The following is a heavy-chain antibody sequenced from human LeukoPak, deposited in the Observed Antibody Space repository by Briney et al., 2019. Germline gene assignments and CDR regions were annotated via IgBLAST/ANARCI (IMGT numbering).Heavy chain of an antibody. V-gene: IGHV3-23*01. J-gene: IGHJ4*02. CDR2: IGGSGETT. CDR3: ARDGWSPDY. Sequence: GGSLRLSCAASGFTFSTYGMSWVRQAPGKGLEWVAIIGGSGETTIYGDSVKGRLTISRDNSKNTVYLQMNSLRAEDTAVYYCARDGWSPDYWGQGTLVTVSS. CDR1: GFTFSTYG.